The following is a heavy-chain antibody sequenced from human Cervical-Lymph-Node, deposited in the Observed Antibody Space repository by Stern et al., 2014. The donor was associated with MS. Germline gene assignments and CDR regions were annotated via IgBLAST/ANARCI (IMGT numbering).Heavy chain of an antibody. D-gene: IGHD2-21*02. CDR3: ARVRSVSVETAGGEAFDL. CDR1: GYTFSDYY. Sequence: QVQLVESGPEVKKPGASVKVSCKASGYTFSDYYMHWVRQAPGQGLEWMGWVNPISGVTNYAQKYEGRVSMTRDKSINTAYIELSGLISDDTAVYYCARVRSVSVETAGGEAFDLWGQGTVITVSS. J-gene: IGHJ3*01. V-gene: IGHV1-2*02. CDR2: VNPISGVT.